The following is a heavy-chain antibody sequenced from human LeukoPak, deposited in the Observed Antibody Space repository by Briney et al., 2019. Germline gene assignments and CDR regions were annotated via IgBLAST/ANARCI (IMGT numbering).Heavy chain of an antibody. D-gene: IGHD6-13*01. J-gene: IGHJ4*02. V-gene: IGHV3-48*01. CDR2: ISSSSSTI. CDR3: ARGGTAAGHRDYFDY. Sequence: PGGSLRLSCAASGFTFSSYSMNWVRQAPGKGLEWVSYISSSSSTIYYADSVKGRFTISRDNAKNSLYLQMNSLRAEDTAMYYCARGGTAAGHRDYFDYWGRGTLVTVSS. CDR1: GFTFSSYS.